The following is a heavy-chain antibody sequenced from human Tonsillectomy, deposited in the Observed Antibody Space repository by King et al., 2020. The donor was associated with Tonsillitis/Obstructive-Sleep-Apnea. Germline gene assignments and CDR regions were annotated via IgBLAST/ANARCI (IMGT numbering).Heavy chain of an antibody. CDR1: GGSISSHY. D-gene: IGHD1/OR15-1a*01. CDR3: AGMNKIDY. CDR2: IYYSGST. V-gene: IGHV4-59*08. Sequence: QLQESGPGLVKPSETLSLTCTVSGGSISSHYWTWIRQPPGKGLEWIGYIYYSGSTNYNPSLKSRVTISVDTSKNQFSLNLSSVTAADTAVYDLAGMNKIDYWGQGTLVTVSS. J-gene: IGHJ4*02.